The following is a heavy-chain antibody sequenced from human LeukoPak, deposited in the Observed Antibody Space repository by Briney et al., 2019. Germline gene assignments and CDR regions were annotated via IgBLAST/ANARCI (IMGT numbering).Heavy chain of an antibody. D-gene: IGHD3-22*01. Sequence: PGGSLRLSCAASGFTFSNYWMHWVRQAPGEGLVRVSRINSDETSTSYADSVKGRFTISRDNAKNTLYLQMNSLRAEDTAVYYCVRRTYYYDSSGYHDAFDTWGQGTMVTVSS. J-gene: IGHJ3*02. CDR1: GFTFSNYW. CDR3: VRRTYYYDSSGYHDAFDT. V-gene: IGHV3-74*01. CDR2: INSDETST.